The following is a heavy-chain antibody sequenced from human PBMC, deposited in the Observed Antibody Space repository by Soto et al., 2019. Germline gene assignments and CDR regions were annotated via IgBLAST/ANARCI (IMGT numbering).Heavy chain of an antibody. J-gene: IGHJ6*04. CDR3: ARQGDVGSGWSYGDV. D-gene: IGHD6-19*01. Sequence: GESLKISCKGSGYSFTSYWIGWVRQMPGKGLEWMGIIYPGDSDTRYSTSFQGQVTISADNSISTAYRQWSSLKASDTSMYNCARQGDVGSGWSYGDVWGKGTTVTVSS. CDR2: IYPGDSDT. CDR1: GYSFTSYW. V-gene: IGHV5-51*01.